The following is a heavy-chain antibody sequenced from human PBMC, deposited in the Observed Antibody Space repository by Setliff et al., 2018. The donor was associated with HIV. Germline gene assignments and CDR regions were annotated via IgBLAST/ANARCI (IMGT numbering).Heavy chain of an antibody. Sequence: SETLSLTCTVSDSGTYYWSWIRQPARKGLEWIGRVSSRGDTNYNPSLQSRVTMSVDTSKNQFSLKLTSVTASDTAVYYCARAAAGNTGPFDLWGQGSPVTVSS. D-gene: IGHD4-17*01. CDR3: ARAAAGNTGPFDL. CDR2: VSSRGDT. J-gene: IGHJ4*02. CDR1: DSGTYY. V-gene: IGHV4-4*07.